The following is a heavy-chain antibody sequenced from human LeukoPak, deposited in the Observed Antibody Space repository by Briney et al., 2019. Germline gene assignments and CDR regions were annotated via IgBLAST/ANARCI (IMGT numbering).Heavy chain of an antibody. V-gene: IGHV3-15*01. CDR1: GLTFSNAW. CDR3: ARDPTPDYYYDSSGYL. D-gene: IGHD3-22*01. J-gene: IGHJ4*02. CDR2: IKSKTDGGTT. Sequence: GGSLRLSGAASGLTFSNAWMSWVRKAPGKGLEWVGRIKSKTDGGTTDYAAPVKGRFTISRDDSKNTLYLQMNSLRAEDTAVYYCARDPTPDYYYDSSGYLWGQGTLVTVSS.